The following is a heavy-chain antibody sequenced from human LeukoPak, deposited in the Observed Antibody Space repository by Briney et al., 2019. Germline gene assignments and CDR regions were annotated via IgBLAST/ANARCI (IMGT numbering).Heavy chain of an antibody. V-gene: IGHV1-18*01. CDR3: ARDLKSAAAGRGYYYGMDV. J-gene: IGHJ6*02. CDR2: ISAYNGNT. CDR1: GYTFTSYG. Sequence: ASVKVSCKASGYTFTSYGISWVRQAPGQGLEWMGWISAYNGNTNYAQKLQGRVTMTTDTSTSTAYMELRSLRSDDTAVYYCARDLKSAAAGRGYYYGMDVWGQGTTVTVSS. D-gene: IGHD6-13*01.